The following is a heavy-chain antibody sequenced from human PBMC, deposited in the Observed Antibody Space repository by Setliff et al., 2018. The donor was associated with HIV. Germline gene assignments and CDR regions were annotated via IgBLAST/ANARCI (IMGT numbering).Heavy chain of an antibody. Sequence: SETLSLTCAVYGVYGVYRDQYSWSWIRQPPGQGLEWIGEINHKGVTNYSPSLMRRATISAETSRNQFSLNLTSVTAADTAVYYCASRVYYYDSNNFLREEGFDPWGQGTLVTVSS. J-gene: IGHJ5*02. D-gene: IGHD3-22*01. CDR3: ASRVYYYDSNNFLREEGFDP. CDR2: INHKGVT. CDR1: GVYRDQYS. V-gene: IGHV4-34*01.